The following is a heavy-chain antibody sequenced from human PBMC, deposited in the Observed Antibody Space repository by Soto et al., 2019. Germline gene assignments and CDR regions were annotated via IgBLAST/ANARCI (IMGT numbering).Heavy chain of an antibody. CDR2: ISSSSSTI. CDR1: GFTFRIYS. D-gene: IGHD6-13*01. Sequence: LXLSCAASGFTFRIYSMNWVRQAPGKGLECVSYISSSSSTIYYADSVKGRFTISRDNAKNSLYLQMNSLRDEDTAVYYCATSYPGIAAAGPDRGYYYYGMDVWGQGTTVTVSS. V-gene: IGHV3-48*02. J-gene: IGHJ6*02. CDR3: ATSYPGIAAAGPDRGYYYYGMDV.